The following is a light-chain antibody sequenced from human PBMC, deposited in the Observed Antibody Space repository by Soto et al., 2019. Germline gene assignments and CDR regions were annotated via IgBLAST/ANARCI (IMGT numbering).Light chain of an antibody. J-gene: IGKJ2*01. CDR2: TAS. CDR3: QQSYSTPVT. Sequence: DIQMTQSPSSLSASVGDRVTITCRASQSIRSSLNWYQQKVGKAPKLLINTASNLQSGVPSRFSGSGSGTDFTLTISSLQPEDFATYYCQQSYSTPVTFGQGTKLE. V-gene: IGKV1-39*01. CDR1: QSIRSS.